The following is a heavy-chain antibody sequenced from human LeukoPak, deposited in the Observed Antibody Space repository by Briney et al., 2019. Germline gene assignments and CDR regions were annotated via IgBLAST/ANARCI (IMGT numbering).Heavy chain of an antibody. CDR1: GFTFSSYA. CDR2: ISYDGSNK. Sequence: GGSLRLSCAASGFTFSSYAMHWVRQAPGKGLEWVAVISYDGSNKYYADSVKGRFTISRDNAKNSLYLQMNSLRAEDTAVYYCARDSRAAAIDYWGQGTLVTVSS. D-gene: IGHD6-13*01. CDR3: ARDSRAAAIDY. J-gene: IGHJ4*02. V-gene: IGHV3-30-3*01.